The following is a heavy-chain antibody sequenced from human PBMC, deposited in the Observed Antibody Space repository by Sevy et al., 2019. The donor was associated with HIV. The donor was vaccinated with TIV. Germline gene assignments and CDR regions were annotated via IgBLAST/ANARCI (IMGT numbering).Heavy chain of an antibody. CDR2: ISWNRGSI. CDR1: GFPFNDYA. CDR3: AKDLLRGCDSINCYSYYFYFYGLDV. Sequence: GGSLRLSCAASGFPFNDYAMHWVRQAPGKGLEWVSGISWNRGSIGYADSVKGRFTISRDNAKQSVYLEMNSLRPEDTATYYCAKDLLRGCDSINCYSYYFYFYGLDVWGQGTTVTVSS. J-gene: IGHJ6*02. D-gene: IGHD3-22*01. V-gene: IGHV3-9*01.